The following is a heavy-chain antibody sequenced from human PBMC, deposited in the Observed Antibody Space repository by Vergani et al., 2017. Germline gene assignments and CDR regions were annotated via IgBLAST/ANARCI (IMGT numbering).Heavy chain of an antibody. CDR3: AFSGSAKSPYLYD. V-gene: IGHV1-46*01. D-gene: IGHD1-26*01. Sequence: VQLVQSGAGLRKPGASVKVSCKASGYTFTSYYMHWLRQAPGQGLEWMGIINHSGGSTSYAQKFQGRVTMTRDTSTSTVYRELSSLRSEDPAVYYGAFSGSAKSPYLYDWGQGTLVTVS. CDR2: INHSGGST. J-gene: IGHJ4*02. CDR1: GYTFTSYY.